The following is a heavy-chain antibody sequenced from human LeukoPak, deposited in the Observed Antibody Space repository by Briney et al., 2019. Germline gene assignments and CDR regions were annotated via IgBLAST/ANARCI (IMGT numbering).Heavy chain of an antibody. V-gene: IGHV3-64*01. CDR3: VRDEGFDY. CDR1: GFTFSSYA. CDR2: ISSNGGIT. Sequence: GGSLRLSCAASGFTFSSYAMHWVRQAPGKGLEYISAISSNGGITYYANSVQGRFTISRDNSKNTLYLQVGSLRAEDMAVYYCVRDEGFDYWGQGTLVTVSS. J-gene: IGHJ4*02.